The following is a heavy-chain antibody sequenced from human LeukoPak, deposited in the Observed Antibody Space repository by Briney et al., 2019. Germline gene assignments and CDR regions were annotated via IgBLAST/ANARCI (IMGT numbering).Heavy chain of an antibody. CDR2: FDPEDGET. V-gene: IGHV1-24*01. CDR1: GYALTELS. CDR3: ATDVLRYFDWLAP. D-gene: IGHD3-9*01. Sequence: GASVKVSCKVSGYALTELSMHWVRQAPGKGLEWMGGFDPEDGETIYAQKFQGRVTMTEDTSTDTAYMELSSLRSEDTAVYYCATDVLRYFDWLAPWGQGTLVTVSS. J-gene: IGHJ5*02.